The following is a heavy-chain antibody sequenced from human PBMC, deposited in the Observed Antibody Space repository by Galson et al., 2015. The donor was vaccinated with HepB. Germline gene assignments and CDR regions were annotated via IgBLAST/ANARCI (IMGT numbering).Heavy chain of an antibody. CDR3: ARGGGYYDILTGLWYFDL. CDR2: ISYDGSNK. Sequence: SLRLSCAASGFTFSSYAMHWVRQAPGKGLEWVAVISYDGSNKYYADSVKGRFTISRDNSKNTLYLQMNSLRAEDTAVYYCARGGGYYDILTGLWYFDLWGRGTLVTVSS. J-gene: IGHJ2*01. CDR1: GFTFSSYA. D-gene: IGHD3-9*01. V-gene: IGHV3-30*04.